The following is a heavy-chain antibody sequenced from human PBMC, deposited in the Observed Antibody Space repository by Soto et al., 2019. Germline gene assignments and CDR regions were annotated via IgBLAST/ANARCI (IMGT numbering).Heavy chain of an antibody. J-gene: IGHJ4*02. Sequence: SETLSLTCTVSGGSISSYYWSWIRQPPGKGPEWFGSINHSGKTYYNPSLKSRVTISVDTSKNHFSLKVSSVTAADTAVYFCARSGDDYGSYIDYWGQGTLVTVSS. CDR2: INHSGKT. CDR3: ARSGDDYGSYIDY. CDR1: GGSISSYY. D-gene: IGHD4-17*01. V-gene: IGHV4-59*08.